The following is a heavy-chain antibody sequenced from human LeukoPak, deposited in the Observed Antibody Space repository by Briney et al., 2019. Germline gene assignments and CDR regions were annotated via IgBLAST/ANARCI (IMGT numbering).Heavy chain of an antibody. CDR1: GGSISSSAYH. V-gene: IGHV4-39*07. D-gene: IGHD4-17*01. Sequence: SETLSLTCTVSGGSISSSAYHWGWIRQPPGKGLEWIGSIHIGGSTYHNPSLKSRVTISVDTSKNQFSLKLRSVTAADTAVYYCARTTVTTISVWFDPWGQGTLVTVSS. J-gene: IGHJ5*02. CDR3: ARTTVTTISVWFDP. CDR2: IHIGGST.